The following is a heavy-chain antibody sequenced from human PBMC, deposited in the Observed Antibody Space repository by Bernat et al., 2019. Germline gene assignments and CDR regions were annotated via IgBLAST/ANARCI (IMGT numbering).Heavy chain of an antibody. CDR1: GFTFSSYA. Sequence: QVQLVESGGGVVQPGRSLRLSCAASGFTFSSYAMHWVRQAPGKGLELVAVISYDGSNKYYADSVKGRFTISRDNSKNTLYLKMNSLRAEDTAVYYCASSGQGAFDIWGQGTMVTVSS. CDR3: ASSGQGAFDI. CDR2: ISYDGSNK. J-gene: IGHJ3*02. D-gene: IGHD1-26*01. V-gene: IGHV3-30-3*01.